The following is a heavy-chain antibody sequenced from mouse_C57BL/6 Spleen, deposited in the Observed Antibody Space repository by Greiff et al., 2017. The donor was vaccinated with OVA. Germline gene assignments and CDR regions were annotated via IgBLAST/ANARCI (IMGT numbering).Heavy chain of an antibody. V-gene: IGHV5-9-1*02. D-gene: IGHD2-1*01. Sequence: EVQRVESGEGLVKPGGSLKLSCAASGFTFSSYAMSWVRQTPEKRLEWVAYISSGGDYIYYADTVKGRFTISRDNARNTLYLQMSSLKSEDTAMYYCTRDGGNYPYYFDYWGQGTTLTVSS. CDR3: TRDGGNYPYYFDY. CDR2: ISSGGDYI. J-gene: IGHJ2*01. CDR1: GFTFSSYA.